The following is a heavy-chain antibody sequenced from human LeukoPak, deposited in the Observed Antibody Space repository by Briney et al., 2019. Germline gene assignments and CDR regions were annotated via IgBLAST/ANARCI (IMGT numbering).Heavy chain of an antibody. D-gene: IGHD5-24*01. CDR1: GFTFSSYW. CDR2: IKQDGSEK. Sequence: GGSLRLTCAASGFTFSSYWMSWVRQAPGKGLEWVANIKQDGSEKYYVDSVKGRFTISRDNAKNSLYLQMNSLRVEDTAVYYCAKEGRSLQTYWGQGTLVTVSS. V-gene: IGHV3-7*03. CDR3: AKEGRSLQTY. J-gene: IGHJ4*02.